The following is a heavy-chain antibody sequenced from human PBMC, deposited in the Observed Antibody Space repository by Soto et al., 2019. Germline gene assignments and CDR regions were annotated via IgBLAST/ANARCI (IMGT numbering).Heavy chain of an antibody. Sequence: PXGSLSLSCAASGCTFSSYAMSWVRQAPGKGLEWVSAISGSGGSTYYADSVKGRFTISRDNSKNTLYLQMNSLRAEDTAVYYCAKDRQYYYDSSGSYYFDYWGQGTLVTVSS. CDR3: AKDRQYYYDSSGSYYFDY. V-gene: IGHV3-23*01. CDR2: ISGSGGST. J-gene: IGHJ4*02. D-gene: IGHD3-22*01. CDR1: GCTFSSYA.